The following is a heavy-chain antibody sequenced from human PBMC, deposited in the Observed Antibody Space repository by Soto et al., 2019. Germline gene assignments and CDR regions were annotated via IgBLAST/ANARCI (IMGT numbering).Heavy chain of an antibody. CDR3: ARVDDYVWGSFRP. Sequence: VSCKASGYTFTSYAMHWVRQAPGQRLEWMGWINAGNGNTKYSQKVQGRVTMTTDTSTSTAYMELRGLRSDDTAVYYCARVDDYVWGSFRPWGQGTQVTVSS. V-gene: IGHV1-3*01. D-gene: IGHD3-16*02. CDR2: INAGNGNT. CDR1: GYTFTSYA. J-gene: IGHJ4*02.